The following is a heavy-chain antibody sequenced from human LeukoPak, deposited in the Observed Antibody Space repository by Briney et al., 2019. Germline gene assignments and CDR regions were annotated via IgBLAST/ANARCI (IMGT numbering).Heavy chain of an antibody. J-gene: IGHJ4*02. Sequence: GESLRISCKVSGYRFTTYWITWVRQVPGKGLEWMGRTDPSDSYTNYSPSFQGHVTISADKSISTAYLQWSSLKASDTAMYYCARPRSYCGGDCSYYFDYWGQGTLVTVSS. CDR1: GYRFTTYW. V-gene: IGHV5-10-1*01. CDR3: ARPRSYCGGDCSYYFDY. CDR2: TDPSDSYT. D-gene: IGHD2-21*02.